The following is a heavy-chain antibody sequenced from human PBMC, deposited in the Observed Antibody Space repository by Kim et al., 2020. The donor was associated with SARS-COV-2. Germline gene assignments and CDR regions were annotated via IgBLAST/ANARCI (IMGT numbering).Heavy chain of an antibody. D-gene: IGHD4-17*01. J-gene: IGHJ4*02. CDR2: IYYSGST. CDR3: ARERTLNYGDYPLPDY. V-gene: IGHV4-59*13. Sequence: SESLSLTCTVSGGSISSYYWSWIRQPPGKGLEWIGYIYYSGSTNYNPSLKSRVTISVDTSKNQFSLKLSSVTAADTAVYYCARERTLNYGDYPLPDYWGQGTLVTVSS. CDR1: GGSISSYY.